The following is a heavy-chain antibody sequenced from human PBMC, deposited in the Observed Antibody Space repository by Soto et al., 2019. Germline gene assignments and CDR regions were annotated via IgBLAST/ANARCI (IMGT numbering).Heavy chain of an antibody. V-gene: IGHV1-18*01. D-gene: IGHD3-3*01. CDR2: ISAYNGNT. Sequence: QVQLVQSGAEVKKPGSSVKVSCKASGYTFTSYGISWGRQAAGQGLEWMGWISAYNGNTNYAQKLQGRVTMTTDTSTSTAYMELRSLRSDDTAVYYCARGIVNYDFWSGYFVFADDFDYLGQGSLVTVSS. J-gene: IGHJ4*02. CDR3: ARGIVNYDFWSGYFVFADDFDY. CDR1: GYTFTSYG.